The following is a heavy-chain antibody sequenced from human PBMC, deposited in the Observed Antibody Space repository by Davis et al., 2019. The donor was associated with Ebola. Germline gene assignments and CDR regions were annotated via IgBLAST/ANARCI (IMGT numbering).Heavy chain of an antibody. V-gene: IGHV3-48*03. Sequence: GESLKISCAASGFTFSSYEMNWVRQAPGKGLEWVSYISSSGSTIYYADSVKGRFTISRDNAKNSLYLQMNSLRAEDTAVYYCARDHISSSWYYSSYYYYGMDVWGQGTTVTVSS. D-gene: IGHD6-13*01. J-gene: IGHJ6*02. CDR1: GFTFSSYE. CDR3: ARDHISSSWYYSSYYYYGMDV. CDR2: ISSSGSTI.